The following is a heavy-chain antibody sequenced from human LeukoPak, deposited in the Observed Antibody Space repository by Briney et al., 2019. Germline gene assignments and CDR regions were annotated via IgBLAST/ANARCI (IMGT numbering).Heavy chain of an antibody. J-gene: IGHJ4*02. CDR3: ASLYDRSGYYWGDY. V-gene: IGHV5-51*01. CDR2: IYPGDSDT. Sequence: GESLKISCKGSGYSFTSYWIGWVRQMSGKGLEWMGIIYPGDSDTRYSPSFQGPVTISADKSISTAYLQWSSLKASDTAMYYCASLYDRSGYYWGDYWGQGTLVTVSS. D-gene: IGHD3-22*01. CDR1: GYSFTSYW.